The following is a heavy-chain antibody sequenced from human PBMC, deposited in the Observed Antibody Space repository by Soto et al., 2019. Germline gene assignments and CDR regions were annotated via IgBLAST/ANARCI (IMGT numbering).Heavy chain of an antibody. CDR3: ARGSGYGSESSVNHYLDY. CDR1: GFNFGIYW. V-gene: IGHV3-7*01. Sequence: LRLSCAASGFNFGIYWMSWVRQAPGKGLEWVATIKGDASEKKYVGSVKGRFTTSRDNAKTSLFLQMDSLRAEDTAVYYCARGSGYGSESSVNHYLDYWGHGTLVTVSS. CDR2: IKGDASEK. J-gene: IGHJ4*01. D-gene: IGHD3-10*01.